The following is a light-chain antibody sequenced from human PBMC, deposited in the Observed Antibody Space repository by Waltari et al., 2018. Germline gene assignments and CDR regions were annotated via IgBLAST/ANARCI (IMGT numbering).Light chain of an antibody. CDR2: AGS. Sequence: QSALTQPASVSGSPGQSITISCTGTSSDVGSYNLVSWYQQHPGKAPHLMIYAGSKRPSGVSNRFSGSKSGNTASLTISGLQAEDEADYYCCSYAGSSTYVFGTGTKVTVL. V-gene: IGLV2-23*01. CDR3: CSYAGSSTYV. CDR1: SSDVGSYNL. J-gene: IGLJ1*01.